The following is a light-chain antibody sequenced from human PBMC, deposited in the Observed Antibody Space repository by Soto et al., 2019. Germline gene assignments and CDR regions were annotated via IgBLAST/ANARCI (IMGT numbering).Light chain of an antibody. CDR3: KQLNSYPLT. Sequence: DIQMTQPPSSLSASLGDSVTITCLASQSISSYLNWYQQKPGKAPKLLIYAASTLQSGVPSRFSGSGSGTDFTLTISSLQPEDFATYYCKQLNSYPLTFGGGNKVDIK. V-gene: IGKV1-39*01. CDR1: QSISSY. CDR2: AAS. J-gene: IGKJ4*01.